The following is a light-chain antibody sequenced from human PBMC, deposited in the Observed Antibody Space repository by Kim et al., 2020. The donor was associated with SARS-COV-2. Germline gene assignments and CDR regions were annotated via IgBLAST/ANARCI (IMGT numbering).Light chain of an antibody. CDR3: QQRGN. CDR2: DAS. J-gene: IGKJ5*01. Sequence: PGERATLSCRASQSVGTYLAWYQQKPGQAPRLLIYDASKRATGIPARFRGSGSGTDFTLTIGTLEPEDSAVYYCQQRGNFGQGTRLEI. CDR1: QSVGTY. V-gene: IGKV3-11*01.